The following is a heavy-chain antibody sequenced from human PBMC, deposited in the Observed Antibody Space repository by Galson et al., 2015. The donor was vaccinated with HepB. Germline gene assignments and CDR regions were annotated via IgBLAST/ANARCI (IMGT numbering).Heavy chain of an antibody. CDR3: AREVPGGSGSYDYGMDV. CDR1: GYTFTSYY. J-gene: IGHJ6*02. D-gene: IGHD3-10*01. CDR2: INPSGGST. V-gene: IGHV1-46*04. Sequence: SVKVSCKASGYTFTSYYMHWVRQAPGQGLEWMGIINPSGGSTSYAQKLQGRVTVTRDTSTSTVYMELSSLRSEDTAVYYCAREVPGGSGSYDYGMDVWGQGTTVTVSS.